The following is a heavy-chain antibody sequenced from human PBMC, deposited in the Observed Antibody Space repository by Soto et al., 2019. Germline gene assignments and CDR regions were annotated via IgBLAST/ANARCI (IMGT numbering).Heavy chain of an antibody. J-gene: IGHJ4*02. Sequence: YLRSTSCGDCVYISGYALALIRQPPGKGLEWIGSIYYSGSTYYNPSLKSRVTISVDTSKNQFSLKLSSVTAADTAVYYCAREKPYSSSWYPAYWGQGTLVTVSS. CDR1: GDCVYISGYA. V-gene: IGHV4-39*07. CDR3: AREKPYSSSWYPAY. CDR2: IYYSGST. D-gene: IGHD6-13*01.